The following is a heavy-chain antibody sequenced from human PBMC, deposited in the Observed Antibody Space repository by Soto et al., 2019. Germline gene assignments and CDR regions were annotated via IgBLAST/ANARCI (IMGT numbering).Heavy chain of an antibody. D-gene: IGHD4-4*01. Sequence: SETLSLTCTVSGGSISGYFWSWIRQPPGKGLEWIGYLYYSGSTNYSPSLRSRVTISVDTSRNQFSLKLSSVTAADTAVYYCARHANRNYGLYYFDYWGQGTLVTVSS. CDR2: LYYSGST. V-gene: IGHV4-59*08. CDR3: ARHANRNYGLYYFDY. CDR1: GGSISGYF. J-gene: IGHJ4*02.